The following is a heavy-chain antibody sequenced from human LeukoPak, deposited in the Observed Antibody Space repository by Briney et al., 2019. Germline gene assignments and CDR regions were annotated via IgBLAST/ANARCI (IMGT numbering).Heavy chain of an antibody. D-gene: IGHD3-10*01. CDR2: INHSGST. V-gene: IGHV4-34*01. Sequence: PSETLSLTCAVSGGSFSGYYWSWIRQPPGKGLEWIGEINHSGSTNYNPSLKSRVTISVDTSKNQFSLKLSSVTAADTAVYYCARDQLLWFGELGLDYWGQGTLVTVSS. CDR1: GGSFSGYY. CDR3: ARDQLLWFGELGLDY. J-gene: IGHJ4*02.